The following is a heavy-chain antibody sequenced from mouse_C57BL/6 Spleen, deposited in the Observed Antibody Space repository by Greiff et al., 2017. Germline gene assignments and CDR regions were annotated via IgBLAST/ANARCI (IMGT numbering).Heavy chain of an antibody. Sequence: VKLMESGPGLVQPSQSLSITCTVSGFSLTSYGVHWVRQSPGKGLEWLGVIWSGGSTDYNAAFISRLSISKDNSKSQVFFKMNSLQADDTAIYYCARNDGSYWYFDVWGTGTTVTVSS. J-gene: IGHJ1*03. V-gene: IGHV2-2*01. CDR2: IWSGGST. CDR1: GFSLTSYG. CDR3: ARNDGSYWYFDV.